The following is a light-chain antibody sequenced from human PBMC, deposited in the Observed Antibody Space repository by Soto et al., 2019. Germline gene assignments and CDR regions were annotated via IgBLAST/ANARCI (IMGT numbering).Light chain of an antibody. CDR1: QSVSSN. J-gene: IGKJ5*01. V-gene: IGKV3D-15*01. CDR3: QQYNNWPPIT. CDR2: GAS. Sequence: EIVMTQSPATLSVSPGERATLSCRASQSVSSNLAWYQQKPGQAPRLLIYGASVRATGVPDRFSGSGPGTEFTLTISSLQSEDFAVYYCQQYNNWPPITFGQGTRLEIK.